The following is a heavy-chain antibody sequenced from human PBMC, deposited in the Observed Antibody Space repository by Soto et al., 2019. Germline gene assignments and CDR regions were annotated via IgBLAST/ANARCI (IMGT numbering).Heavy chain of an antibody. CDR2: ISTSKGNT. J-gene: IGHJ4*02. V-gene: IGHV1-18*01. CDR1: GYTFTTYG. Sequence: ASMKVSRKTSGYTFTTYGIAWVRQAPGQGLEGMGWISTSKGNTNYAQKFQGRGTLTTDTSTSPAYMELRSLRSDDTAVYNCAIYGGNSVYFDYWGQGTLVTSP. D-gene: IGHD4-17*01. CDR3: AIYGGNSVYFDY.